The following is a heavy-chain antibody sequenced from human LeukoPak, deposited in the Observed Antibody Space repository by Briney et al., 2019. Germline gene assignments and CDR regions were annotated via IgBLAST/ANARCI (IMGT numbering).Heavy chain of an antibody. V-gene: IGHV3-21*01. Sequence: GGSLSLPYVASVYTFSSYCMNWVRQAPGKGLEWVSCISSSSSYIYYADSVKGRFTISRDNAKNSVYLQMNILRPDDPAVYYCTRAVAAADFSPGYWGQGTLVTVSS. CDR1: VYTFSSYC. J-gene: IGHJ4*02. CDR3: TRAVAAADFSPGY. CDR2: ISSSSSYI. D-gene: IGHD6-13*01.